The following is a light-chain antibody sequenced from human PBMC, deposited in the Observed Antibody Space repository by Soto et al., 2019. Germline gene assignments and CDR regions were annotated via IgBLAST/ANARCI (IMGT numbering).Light chain of an antibody. CDR1: QSVFTY. Sequence: EIVLTQSPATLSLSPGERATLSCRASQSVFTYLAWYQQKPGQAPRLLIYDVSDRATGIPDRFSGTGSGTDFTLTISRLEPEDFAVYYCQQYGSSPITFGQGTRLEIK. CDR3: QQYGSSPIT. J-gene: IGKJ5*01. CDR2: DVS. V-gene: IGKV3-20*01.